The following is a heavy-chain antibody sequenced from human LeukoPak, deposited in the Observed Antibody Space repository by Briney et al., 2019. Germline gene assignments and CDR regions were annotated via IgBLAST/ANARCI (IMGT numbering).Heavy chain of an antibody. D-gene: IGHD2-2*01. CDR3: ARANFLYCSSSTCLFDY. J-gene: IGHJ4*02. CDR2: INPNDGDT. V-gene: IGHV1-2*02. CDR1: GYTFTDYY. Sequence: ASVKVSCKAPGYTFTDYYMHWVRQAPGQGFEWMGWINPNDGDTNYAQKFQGRVTMTRDTSISTAHMEVSRPRSDDTAVYYCARANFLYCSSSTCLFDYWGQGTLVTVSS.